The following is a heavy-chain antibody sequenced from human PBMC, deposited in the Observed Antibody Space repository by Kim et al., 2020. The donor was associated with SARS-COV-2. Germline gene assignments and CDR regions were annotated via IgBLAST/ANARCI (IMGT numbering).Heavy chain of an antibody. J-gene: IGHJ4*02. D-gene: IGHD2-15*01. Sequence: DADSVKGRLPISRDNAKNSLYLERNSLRAEDTAVYYGAGEGLGGLGYFDFWGRGTLVTVSS. V-gene: IGHV3-21*01. CDR3: AGEGLGGLGYFDF.